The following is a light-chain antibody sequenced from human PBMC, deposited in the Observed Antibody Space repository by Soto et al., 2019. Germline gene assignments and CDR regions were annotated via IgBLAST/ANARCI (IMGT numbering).Light chain of an antibody. CDR1: QSISSY. J-gene: IGKJ5*01. V-gene: IGKV1-39*01. Sequence: DIQMTQSPSSLSASVGDRVTITCRASQSISSYLHWYQQKPGKAPKLLIYAASSLQSGVQSRLSGSGSGTDFTLTISSLQAEDFATYYFQQSYSSPITFGHGTRLEIK. CDR2: AAS. CDR3: QQSYSSPIT.